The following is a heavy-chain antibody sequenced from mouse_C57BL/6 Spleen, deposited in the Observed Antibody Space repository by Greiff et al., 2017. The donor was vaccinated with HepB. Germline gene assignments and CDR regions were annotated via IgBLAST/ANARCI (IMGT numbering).Heavy chain of an antibody. J-gene: IGHJ2*01. CDR1: GYTFTSYC. V-gene: IGHV1-72*01. Sequence: QVQLQQPGAELVKPGASVKLSCKASGYTFTSYCMHWVTQRPGRGLEWIGRIDPNRGGTKYNAKFKSKATLPVDKPSSTAYMPLSSLTSEDSAVYYCARDYGSSAYYFDYWGQGTTLTVSS. D-gene: IGHD1-1*01. CDR3: ARDYGSSAYYFDY. CDR2: IDPNRGGT.